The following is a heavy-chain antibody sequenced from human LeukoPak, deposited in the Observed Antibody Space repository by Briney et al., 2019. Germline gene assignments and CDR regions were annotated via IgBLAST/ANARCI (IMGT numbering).Heavy chain of an antibody. D-gene: IGHD3-3*01. CDR1: KFTFSHYG. CDR3: VREYHSRGFGAYFDY. Sequence: GGSLRLSCTASKFTFSHYGMQWVRQAPGKGLEWVAVISSDGSIKVYADSVKGRFTLSRDNSINTVDLQMNSLRAEDTAVYYCVREYHSRGFGAYFDYWGQGTLVTVSS. J-gene: IGHJ4*02. CDR2: ISSDGSIK. V-gene: IGHV3-30*03.